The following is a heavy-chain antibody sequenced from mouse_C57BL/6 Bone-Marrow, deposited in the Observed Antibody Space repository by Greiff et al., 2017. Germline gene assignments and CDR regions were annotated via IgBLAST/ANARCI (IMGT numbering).Heavy chain of an antibody. CDR2: IYPGDGDT. D-gene: IGHD1-1*01. CDR1: GYAFSSSW. Sequence: QVQLKQSGPELVKPGASVKISCKASGYAFSSSWMNWVKQRPGKGLEWIGRIYPGDGDTNYNGKFKGKATLTADKSSSTAYMQLSSLTSEDSAVYFCARKTYYGSFDYWGQGTTLTVSS. CDR3: ARKTYYGSFDY. V-gene: IGHV1-82*01. J-gene: IGHJ2*01.